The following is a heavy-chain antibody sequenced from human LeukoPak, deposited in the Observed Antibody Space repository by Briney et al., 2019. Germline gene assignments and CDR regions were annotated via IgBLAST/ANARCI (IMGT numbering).Heavy chain of an antibody. Sequence: ASVKVSCKPAGYTFLDHYLHWVRQARGQGLESLGWIDPDTGDTNYPQKFQGRVTMSWDTSISTAYMELNRLRSDDTAVYYCARAGHNSNSGGYDFWGLGTLVTVSS. CDR3: ARAGHNSNSGGYDF. J-gene: IGHJ4*02. V-gene: IGHV1-2*02. D-gene: IGHD3-22*01. CDR2: IDPDTGDT. CDR1: GYTFLDHY.